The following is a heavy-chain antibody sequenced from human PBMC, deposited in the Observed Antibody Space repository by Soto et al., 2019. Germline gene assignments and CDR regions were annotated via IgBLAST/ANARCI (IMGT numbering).Heavy chain of an antibody. CDR2: VYYNGIT. J-gene: IGHJ4*02. D-gene: IGHD7-27*01. V-gene: IGHV4-59*13. CDR1: GGSSSGYY. Sequence: SETLSLTCAVYGGSSSGYYWSWIRQPPGKGLEWLGYVYYNGITNYNPSLKSRVTMSVDTSKNQVSLNLTSLTAADTATYYCARANWYSEYWGQGIPVTVSS. CDR3: ARANWYSEY.